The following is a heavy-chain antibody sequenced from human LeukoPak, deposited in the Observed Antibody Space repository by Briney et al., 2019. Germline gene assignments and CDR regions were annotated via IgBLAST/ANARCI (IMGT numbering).Heavy chain of an antibody. D-gene: IGHD5-18*01. V-gene: IGHV1-58*02. CDR3: AAGIQLWSHWYFDL. CDR1: GFTFTSSA. J-gene: IGHJ2*01. Sequence: SVKVSCKASGFTFTSSAMQWVRQARGQRLEWIGWIVVGSGNTNYAQKFQERVTITRDMSTSTAYMELSSLRSEDTAVYYCAAGIQLWSHWYFDLWGRGTLVTVYS. CDR2: IVVGSGNT.